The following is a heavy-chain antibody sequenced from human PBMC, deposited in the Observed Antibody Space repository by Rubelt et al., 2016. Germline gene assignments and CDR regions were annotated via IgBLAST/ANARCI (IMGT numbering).Heavy chain of an antibody. CDR1: GGSFSGYY. CDR2: INHSGST. Sequence: QVQLQQWGAGLLKPSETLSLTCAVYGGSFSGYYWSWIRQPPGKGLEWIGAINHSGSTNYNPSLKGRVTSSVDTSQNRFALKLSSVTAADAAVYYCARDRPGSGWYTDYFDYWGQGTLVTVSS. CDR3: ARDRPGSGWYTDYFDY. V-gene: IGHV4-34*01. J-gene: IGHJ4*02. D-gene: IGHD6-19*01.